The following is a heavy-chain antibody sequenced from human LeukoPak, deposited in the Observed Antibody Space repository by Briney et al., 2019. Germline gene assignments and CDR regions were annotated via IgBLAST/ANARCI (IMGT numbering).Heavy chain of an antibody. Sequence: GGSLRLSCAASGFTFSSYAMSWVRQAPGKGLEWVSAISGSGGSTYYADSVKGRFTISRDNSKNTLYLQMNSLRAEDTAVYYCAKGDLPTTVTTVFDYWGQGTLVTVSS. V-gene: IGHV3-23*01. D-gene: IGHD4-17*01. J-gene: IGHJ4*02. CDR1: GFTFSSYA. CDR3: AKGDLPTTVTTVFDY. CDR2: ISGSGGST.